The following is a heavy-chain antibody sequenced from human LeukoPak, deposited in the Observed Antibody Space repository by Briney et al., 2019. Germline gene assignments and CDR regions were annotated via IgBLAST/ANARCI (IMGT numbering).Heavy chain of an antibody. J-gene: IGHJ3*01. V-gene: IGHV3-48*01. CDR2: ISSSNTI. D-gene: IGHD5-24*01. Sequence: GGSLRLSCAASGFTFSAYGMNWVRRAPGKGLEWVSYISSSNTIYYADSVKGRFTISRDNAKNSLYLQMNSLRAEDTAVYYCARDRDGYNESPQTHWGQGTMVTVSS. CDR3: ARDRDGYNESPQTH. CDR1: GFTFSAYG.